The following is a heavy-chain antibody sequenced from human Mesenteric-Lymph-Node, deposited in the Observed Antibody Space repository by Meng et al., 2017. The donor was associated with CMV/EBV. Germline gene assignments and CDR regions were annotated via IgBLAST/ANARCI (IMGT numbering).Heavy chain of an antibody. J-gene: IGHJ4*02. V-gene: IGHV1-18*01. Sequence: ASVKVSCKASDFTFSNYVFSWVRQAPGQGPEWVGWISADNGNTEYAIKFLGRVTMTTDTSTSTAYMELRSLRSDDTAVYYCARGGQGIFGAHGYFDLWGRGTLVTVSS. CDR2: ISADNGNT. CDR1: DFTFSNYV. D-gene: IGHD3-3*01. CDR3: ARGGQGIFGAHGYFDL.